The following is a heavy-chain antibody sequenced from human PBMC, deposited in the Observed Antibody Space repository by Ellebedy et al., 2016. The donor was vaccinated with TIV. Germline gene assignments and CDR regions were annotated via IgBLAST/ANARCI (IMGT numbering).Heavy chain of an antibody. D-gene: IGHD3-16*01. V-gene: IGHV3-21*01. CDR3: ARAPGGDYYYYYGMDV. Sequence: GESLKISXAASGFTFSSYSMNWVRQAPGKGLEWVSSISSSSSYIYYADSVKGRFTIPRDNAKNSLYLQMNSLRAEDTAVYYCARAPGGDYYYYYGMDVWGQGTTVTVSS. CDR2: ISSSSSYI. J-gene: IGHJ6*02. CDR1: GFTFSSYS.